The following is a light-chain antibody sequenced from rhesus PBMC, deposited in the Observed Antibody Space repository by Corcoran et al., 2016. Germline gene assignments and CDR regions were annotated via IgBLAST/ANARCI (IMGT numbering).Light chain of an antibody. CDR2: GVS. Sequence: QAAPTQPPSVSGSPGQSVTISCTGPSSDVGGYNYVSWYQQHPGKAPKLMIYGVSKRPSGVSDRFSGSKSGNTASLTISGLQAEDEADYYCCSYRSGSTYIFGAGTRLTVL. CDR1: SSDVGGYNY. J-gene: IGLJ1*01. CDR3: CSYRSGSTYI. V-gene: IGLV2S7*01.